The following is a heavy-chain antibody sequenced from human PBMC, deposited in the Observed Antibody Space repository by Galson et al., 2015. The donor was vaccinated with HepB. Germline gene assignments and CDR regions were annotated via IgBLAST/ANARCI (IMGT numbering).Heavy chain of an antibody. CDR3: AKGVFVVTANDAFDI. Sequence: SLRLSCAASGFTFSSYGMHWVRQAPGKGLEWVAVISYDGSNKYYADSVKGRFTISRDNSKNTLYLQMNSLRAEDTAVYYCAKGVFVVTANDAFDIWGQGTMVTVSP. CDR2: ISYDGSNK. CDR1: GFTFSSYG. V-gene: IGHV3-30*18. D-gene: IGHD2-21*02. J-gene: IGHJ3*02.